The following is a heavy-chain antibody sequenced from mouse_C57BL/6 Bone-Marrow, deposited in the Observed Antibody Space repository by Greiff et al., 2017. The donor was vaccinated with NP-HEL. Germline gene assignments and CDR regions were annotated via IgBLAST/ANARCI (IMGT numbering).Heavy chain of an antibody. Sequence: QVHVKQSGAELVRPGASVTLSCKASGYTFTDYEMHWVKQTPVHGLEWIGAIDPETGGTAYNQKFKGKAILTADKSSSTAYMALRSLTSEDSAVYYGTRLQRGRGVYWGQGTTLTVSS. CDR3: TRLQRGRGVY. V-gene: IGHV1-15*01. CDR1: GYTFTDYE. CDR2: IDPETGGT. J-gene: IGHJ2*01.